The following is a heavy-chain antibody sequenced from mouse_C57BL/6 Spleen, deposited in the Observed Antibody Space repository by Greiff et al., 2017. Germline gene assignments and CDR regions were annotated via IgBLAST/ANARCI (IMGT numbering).Heavy chain of an antibody. CDR1: GYTFTDHT. V-gene: IGHV1-78*01. CDR2: IYPRDGST. D-gene: IGHD2-5*01. Sequence: QVQLQQSDAELVKPGASVKISCKVSGYTFTDHTIHWMKQRPEQGLEWIGYIYPRDGSTKYNEKFKGKATLTADKSSSTAYMQLNSLTSEDSAVYFCARENFYYSNYDYFDYWGQGTTLTVSS. CDR3: ARENFYYSNYDYFDY. J-gene: IGHJ2*01.